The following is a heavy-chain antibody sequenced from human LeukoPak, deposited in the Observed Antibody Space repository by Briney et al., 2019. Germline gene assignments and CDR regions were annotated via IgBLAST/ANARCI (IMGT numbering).Heavy chain of an antibody. D-gene: IGHD3-10*01. CDR1: GGTFSSYA. V-gene: IGHV1-69*05. CDR3: ARDRTFYYGSGSYYNGYFQH. J-gene: IGHJ1*01. Sequence: GASVKVSCKASGGTFSSYAISWVRLAPGQGLEWMGRIIPIFGTANYAQKFQGRVTITTDESTSTAYMELSSLRSEDTAVYYCARDRTFYYGSGSYYNGYFQHWGQGTLVTVSS. CDR2: IIPIFGTA.